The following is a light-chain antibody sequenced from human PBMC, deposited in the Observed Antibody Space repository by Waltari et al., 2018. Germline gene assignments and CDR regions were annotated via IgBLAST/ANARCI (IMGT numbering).Light chain of an antibody. CDR1: RGVSSS. J-gene: IGKJ1*01. CDR3: QQRSNWPPT. V-gene: IGKV3-11*01. CDR2: DVS. Sequence: EIVFTQSPATLLLFPGERVPLACRASRGVSSSLAWYQQKPGKAPRLLFHDVSNRSTGIPSRFSVSGSGTDFTLTISSLEAEDFAVYYCQQRSNWPPTFGQGTKVEIK.